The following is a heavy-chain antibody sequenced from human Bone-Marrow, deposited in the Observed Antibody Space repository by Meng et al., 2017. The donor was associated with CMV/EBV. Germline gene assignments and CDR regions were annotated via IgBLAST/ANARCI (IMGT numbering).Heavy chain of an antibody. J-gene: IGHJ4*02. V-gene: IGHV3-7*01. CDR3: ARGHLDTSGYYYVY. D-gene: IGHD3-22*01. CDR2: IKRDGSET. Sequence: GESLKISCAGSGFTFSNFWMSWVRQAPGRGLEWVANIKRDGSETHYEDSVKGRFTISRDNAKNSVYLQMNSLRAEDTAVYYCARGHLDTSGYYYVYCGQGTLVTVSS. CDR1: GFTFSNFW.